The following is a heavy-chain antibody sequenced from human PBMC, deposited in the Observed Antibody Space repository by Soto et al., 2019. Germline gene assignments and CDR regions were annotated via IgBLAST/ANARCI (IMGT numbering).Heavy chain of an antibody. J-gene: IGHJ5*02. Sequence: SDTLSLTCTVSGGSISSYFWIWIRQPPGKGLEWIGYIYYSGSANYNPSLKSRVTISIDTSKNQFSLKLSSASAANTAVYYCARLSPYDSGSYSFRHNWFHPWGQGTLVTVS. CDR3: ARLSPYDSGSYSFRHNWFHP. CDR1: GGSISSYF. CDR2: IYYSGSA. V-gene: IGHV4-59*07. D-gene: IGHD3-10*01.